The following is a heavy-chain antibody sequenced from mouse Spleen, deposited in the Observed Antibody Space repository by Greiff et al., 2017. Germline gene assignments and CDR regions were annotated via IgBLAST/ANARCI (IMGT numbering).Heavy chain of an antibody. V-gene: IGHV1-64*01. D-gene: IGHD2-2*01. CDR1: GNTFTSYW. CDR3: AGRLRRDYYAMDY. CDR2: IHPNSGST. Sequence: QVQLQQPGAELVKPGASVKLSCKASGNTFTSYWMHWVKQRPGQGLEWIGMIHPNSGSTNYNEKFKSKATLTVDKSSSTAYMQLSSLTSEDSAVYYCAGRLRRDYYAMDYWGQGTSVTVSS. J-gene: IGHJ4*01.